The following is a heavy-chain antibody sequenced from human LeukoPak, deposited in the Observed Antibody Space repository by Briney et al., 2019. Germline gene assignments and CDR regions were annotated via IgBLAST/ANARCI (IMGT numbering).Heavy chain of an antibody. V-gene: IGHV1-24*01. CDR1: GYTLTELS. D-gene: IGHD3-10*01. J-gene: IGHJ4*02. CDR3: ATDLGYYYSDGY. Sequence: ASVKVSCKVSGYTLTELSMHWVRQAPGKGLEWMGGFDPEDGETIYAQKFQGRVTMTEDTSTDTACMELSSLRSEDTAVYYCATDLGYYYSDGYWGQGTLVTVSS. CDR2: FDPEDGET.